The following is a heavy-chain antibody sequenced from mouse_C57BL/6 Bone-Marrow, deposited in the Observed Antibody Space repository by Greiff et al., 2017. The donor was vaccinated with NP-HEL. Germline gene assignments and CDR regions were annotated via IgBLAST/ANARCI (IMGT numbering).Heavy chain of an antibody. CDR3: ARRGGYGYVPIAY. D-gene: IGHD2-2*01. J-gene: IGHJ3*01. V-gene: IGHV1-59*01. CDR2: IDPSDSYT. Sequence: VQLQQPGAELVRPGTSVKLSCKASGYTFTSYWMHWVKQRPGQGLEWIGVIDPSDSYTNYNQKFKGKATLTVDTSSSTAYMQLSSLTSEDSAVYYCARRGGYGYVPIAYWGQGTLVTVSA. CDR1: GYTFTSYW.